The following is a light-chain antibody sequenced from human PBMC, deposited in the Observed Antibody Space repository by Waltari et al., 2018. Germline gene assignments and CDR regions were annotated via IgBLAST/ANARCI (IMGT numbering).Light chain of an antibody. V-gene: IGLV4-69*01. CDR1: GEYSAYT. CDR3: QTWGMNIQV. Sequence: QLVLTQSPSASASLGASVKPTCTLTGEYSAYTIPWHPLQPQKGPRYLMNVNSDGSHDKADGIPERFSGSSAGAERYLIISRLQSDDEADYFCQTWGMNIQVFGGGTRLTVL. CDR2: VNSDGSH. J-gene: IGLJ3*02.